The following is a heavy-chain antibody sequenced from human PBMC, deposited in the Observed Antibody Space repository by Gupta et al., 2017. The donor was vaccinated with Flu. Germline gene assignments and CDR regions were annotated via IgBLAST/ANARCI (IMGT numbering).Heavy chain of an antibody. D-gene: IGHD5-18*01. Sequence: QVQLVQSGAEVKKPGASVTVSCLASGYTFTHYYIYWVRQAPGLGLEWMGWNNPNNDDTNYAHEFQGRVTLARDTSITTSYMELRWLSPDYTALYYGARGPVDTGFVYWGQGSLVTVSS. CDR2: NNPNNDDT. V-gene: IGHV1-2*02. CDR3: ARGPVDTGFVY. CDR1: GYTFTHYY. J-gene: IGHJ4*02.